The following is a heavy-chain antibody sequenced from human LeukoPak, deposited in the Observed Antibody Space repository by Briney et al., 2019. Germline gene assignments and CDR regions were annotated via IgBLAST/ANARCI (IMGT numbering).Heavy chain of an antibody. CDR3: VVGGSTGY. CDR1: GLAFSAYK. CDR2: FSTYGYTT. J-gene: IGHJ4*02. V-gene: IGHV3-74*01. Sequence: PGGSLSLSCAASGLAFSAYKMHWLRHAPRRGLVGVSRFSTYGYTTDHAHFVQGRFTASRDNTKNTSSLEMNSLRAEDTAVDYCVVGGSTGYWGQGTLVTVSS. D-gene: IGHD2-15*01.